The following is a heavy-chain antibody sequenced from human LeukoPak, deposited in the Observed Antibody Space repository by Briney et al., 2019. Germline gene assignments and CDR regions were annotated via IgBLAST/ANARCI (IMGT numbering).Heavy chain of an antibody. CDR1: GGSISSYY. CDR2: IYYSGST. J-gene: IGHJ4*02. CDR3: ARLGSSSSLYYFDY. V-gene: IGHV4-39*01. Sequence: SETLSLTCTVSGGSISSYYWGWIRQPPGKGLEWIGSIYYSGSTYYNPSLKSRVTISVDTSKNQFSLKLRSMTAADTAVYYCARLGSSSSLYYFDYWGQGTLVTVSS. D-gene: IGHD6-6*01.